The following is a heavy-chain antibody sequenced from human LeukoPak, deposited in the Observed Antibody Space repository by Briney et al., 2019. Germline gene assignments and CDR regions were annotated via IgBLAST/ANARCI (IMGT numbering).Heavy chain of an antibody. CDR1: GRSISRGGYY. D-gene: IGHD2-2*01. CDR3: AREGYCSSTSCYDYYMDV. J-gene: IGHJ6*03. Sequence: PSQTLSLTCTVSGRSISRGGYYWRSIRQHPGTGLEWIGYIYYSGSTYYNPSLKSRVTISVDTSKNQFSLKLSSVTAADTAVYYCAREGYCSSTSCYDYYMDVWGKGTTVTASS. V-gene: IGHV4-31*03. CDR2: IYYSGST.